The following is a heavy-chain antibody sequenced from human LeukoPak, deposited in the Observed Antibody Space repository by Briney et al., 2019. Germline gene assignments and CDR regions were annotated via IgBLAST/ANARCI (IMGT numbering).Heavy chain of an antibody. CDR1: GGSISSYY. J-gene: IGHJ4*02. CDR2: IDTSGST. Sequence: SETLSLTCTVSGGSISSYYGSWIPQPAGKGLEWSGRIDTSGSTNYNPSLKGRVTISVDKSKNQFSLKLSSVTAADTAVYYCARDYYGSGSYDYWGQGTLVTVSS. CDR3: ARDYYGSGSYDY. D-gene: IGHD3-10*01. V-gene: IGHV4-4*07.